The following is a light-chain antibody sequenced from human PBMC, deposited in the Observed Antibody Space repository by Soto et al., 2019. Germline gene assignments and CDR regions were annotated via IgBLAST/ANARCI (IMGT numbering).Light chain of an antibody. CDR1: QGISTY. CDR3: QHYYSYPFA. Sequence: AIRMTQSPSSFSASTGDRVTITCRASQGISTYLAWYQQKPGKVPKLLIYAASTLQSGVPSRFSGSGSGTDFTLTISTLQSEDFATYYCQHYYSYPFAFGQGTRLEVK. CDR2: AAS. V-gene: IGKV1-8*01. J-gene: IGKJ2*01.